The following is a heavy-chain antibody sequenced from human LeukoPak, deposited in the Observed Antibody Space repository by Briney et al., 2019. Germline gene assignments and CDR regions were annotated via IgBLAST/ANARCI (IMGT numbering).Heavy chain of an antibody. CDR3: AKDRTGTTGADWFDP. Sequence: GGSLRLSCAASGFTFSSYGMSWVRQAPGKGLEWVSAISGSGGSTYYADSVKGRFTISRDNSKNTLSLQMDSLRADDTAVYYCAKDRTGTTGADWFDPCGEGMLVT. J-gene: IGHJ5*02. D-gene: IGHD1-1*01. CDR2: ISGSGGST. CDR1: GFTFSSYG. V-gene: IGHV3-23*01.